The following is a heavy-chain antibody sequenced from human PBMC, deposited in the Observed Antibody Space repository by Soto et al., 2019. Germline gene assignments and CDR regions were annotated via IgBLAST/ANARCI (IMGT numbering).Heavy chain of an antibody. V-gene: IGHV3-23*01. CDR2: ISGSGGST. CDR1: GFTFSSYA. Sequence: GGSLRLSCAASGFTFSSYAMSWVRQAPGKGLEWVSAISGSGGSTYYADSVKGRFTISRDNSKSKLYLQMNSLRAEDTAVYYCAKDPRGTGWFDPWGQGTLVTVSS. J-gene: IGHJ5*02. CDR3: AKDPRGTGWFDP. D-gene: IGHD1-1*01.